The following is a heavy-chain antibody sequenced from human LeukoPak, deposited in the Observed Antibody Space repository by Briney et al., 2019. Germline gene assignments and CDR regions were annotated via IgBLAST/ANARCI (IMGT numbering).Heavy chain of an antibody. J-gene: IGHJ3*02. CDR2: ISGSGGST. D-gene: IGHD6-19*01. CDR3: AKDLLSYSSGWIDAFDI. Sequence: GGSLRLSCAASGFTFSSYAMSWVRQAPGKGLEWVSAISGSGGSTYYADSVKGRFTISRDNSKNTLYLQMNSLRAEDTAVYCCAKDLLSYSSGWIDAFDIWGQGTMVTVSS. V-gene: IGHV3-23*01. CDR1: GFTFSSYA.